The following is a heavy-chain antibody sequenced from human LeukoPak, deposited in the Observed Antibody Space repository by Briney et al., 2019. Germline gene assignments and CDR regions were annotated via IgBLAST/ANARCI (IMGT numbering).Heavy chain of an antibody. D-gene: IGHD6-19*01. J-gene: IGHJ4*02. CDR3: AGGLRSGEDDY. CDR2: IYTSGST. Sequence: GSLRLSCAASGFTFDDYGMSWVRQAPGKGLEWIGRIYTSGSTNYNPSLKSRVTMSVDTSKNQFSLKLSSVTAADTAVYYCAGGLRSGEDDYWGQGTLVTVSS. V-gene: IGHV4-4*07. CDR1: GFTFDDYG.